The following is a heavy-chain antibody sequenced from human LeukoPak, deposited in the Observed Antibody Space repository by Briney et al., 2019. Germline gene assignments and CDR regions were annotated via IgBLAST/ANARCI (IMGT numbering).Heavy chain of an antibody. V-gene: IGHV3-23*01. J-gene: IGHJ5*02. D-gene: IGHD3-10*01. CDR2: ISGSGGRT. CDR1: GFSFSSNS. Sequence: PGGSLRLSCAASGFSFSSNSMSWVRQAPGKGLEWVSAISGSGGRTFYADSVKGRFTISRDNSKNTLYLQMNSLRAEDTAVYSCAKDSLNWFGESISWGQGTLVTVSS. CDR3: AKDSLNWFGESIS.